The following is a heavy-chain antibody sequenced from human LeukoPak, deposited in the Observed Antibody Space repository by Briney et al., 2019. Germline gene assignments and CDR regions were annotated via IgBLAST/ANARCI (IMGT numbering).Heavy chain of an antibody. CDR1: GGTFSSYA. CDR2: IIPIFGTA. D-gene: IGHD6-19*01. J-gene: IGHJ5*02. Sequence: ASVKVSCKASGGTFSSYAISWVRQAPGQGLEWMGGIIPIFGTANYAQKFQGRVTITADESTSTAYMELSSLRSEDTAVYYCARSGRSSGSHHDWFDPRGQGTLVTVSS. CDR3: ARSGRSSGSHHDWFDP. V-gene: IGHV1-69*13.